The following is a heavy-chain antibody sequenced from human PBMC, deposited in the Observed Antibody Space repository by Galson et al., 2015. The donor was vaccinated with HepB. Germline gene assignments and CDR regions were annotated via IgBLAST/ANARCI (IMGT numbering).Heavy chain of an antibody. D-gene: IGHD3-22*01. V-gene: IGHV1-18*04. Sequence: SVKVSCKASGYTFTSYGISWVRQAPGQGLEWMGWISAYNGNTNYAQKLQGRVTMTTDTSTSTAYMERRSLRSDDTAVYYCARDVGMYYYDSSGYTNFDYWGQGTLVTVSS. CDR3: ARDVGMYYYDSSGYTNFDY. J-gene: IGHJ4*02. CDR1: GYTFTSYG. CDR2: ISAYNGNT.